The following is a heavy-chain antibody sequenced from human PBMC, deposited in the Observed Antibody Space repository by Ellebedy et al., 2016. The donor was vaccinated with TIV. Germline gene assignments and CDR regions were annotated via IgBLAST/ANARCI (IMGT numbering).Heavy chain of an antibody. V-gene: IGHV3-66*01. CDR1: GFSVSTYF. CDR2: IYNDGGT. D-gene: IGHD4-17*01. CDR3: ARDPRGGGDYGDNFFDP. J-gene: IGHJ5*02. Sequence: GGSLRLSCAASGFSVSTYFMSWVRQTPGQGLEWVSVIYNDGGTNYTDSVKGRFTISRDSSKNTVYLQMNSLRAEDTAVYHCARDPRGGGDYGDNFFDPWGQGTLVTVSS.